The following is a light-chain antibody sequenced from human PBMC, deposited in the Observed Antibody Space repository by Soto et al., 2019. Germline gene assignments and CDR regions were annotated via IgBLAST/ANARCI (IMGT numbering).Light chain of an antibody. CDR2: SAS. Sequence: EILMTQSLATLSVSPGERATLSCRASQSVGTHVAWYQQRPGQAPRLFIHSASTRATGIPARFSGSGSGTEFTLTINSLQSEDFAIYYCQQYYDWPPVTFGGGTKVEIQ. CDR1: QSVGTH. V-gene: IGKV3-15*01. CDR3: QQYYDWPPVT. J-gene: IGKJ4*01.